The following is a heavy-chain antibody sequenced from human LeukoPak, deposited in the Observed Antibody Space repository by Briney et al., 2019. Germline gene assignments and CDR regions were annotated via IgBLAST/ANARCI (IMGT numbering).Heavy chain of an antibody. CDR2: IDHSGST. Sequence: SETLSLTCAVYGGSFSNYYWTWIRQPPGKGLEWIGEIDHSGSTNYNPSLKSRVTISVDTSKNQFSLKLSSVTAADTAVYYCASSGQNWSFDYWGQGTLVTVSS. CDR1: GGSFSNYY. J-gene: IGHJ4*02. CDR3: ASSGQNWSFDY. D-gene: IGHD1-1*01. V-gene: IGHV4-34*01.